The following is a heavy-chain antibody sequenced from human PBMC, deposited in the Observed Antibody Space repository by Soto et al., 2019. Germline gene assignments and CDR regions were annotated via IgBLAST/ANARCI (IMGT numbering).Heavy chain of an antibody. J-gene: IGHJ6*02. CDR1: GFTFSSYG. D-gene: IGHD3-3*01. CDR3: AKDKTIFGVVITPMNV. CDR2: ISYDGSNK. Sequence: GGSLRLSYAASGFTFSSYGMHWVRQAPGKGLEWVAVISYDGSNKYYADSVKGRFTISRDNSKNTLYLQMNSLRAEDTAVYYCAKDKTIFGVVITPMNVWGQGTTVTVSS. V-gene: IGHV3-30*18.